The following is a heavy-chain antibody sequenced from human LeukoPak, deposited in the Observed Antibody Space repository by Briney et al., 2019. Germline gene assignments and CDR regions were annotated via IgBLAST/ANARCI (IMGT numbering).Heavy chain of an antibody. CDR3: ATIVGATHFDY. V-gene: IGHV4-34*01. CDR2: INHSGST. D-gene: IGHD1-26*01. CDR1: GGSFSGYY. J-gene: IGHJ4*02. Sequence: SETLSLTCAVYGGSFSGYYWSWIRQPPGKGLEWIGEINHSGSTNYNPSLKSRVTISVDTSKNQFSLKLSSVTAADTAVYCCATIVGATHFDYWGQGTLVTVSS.